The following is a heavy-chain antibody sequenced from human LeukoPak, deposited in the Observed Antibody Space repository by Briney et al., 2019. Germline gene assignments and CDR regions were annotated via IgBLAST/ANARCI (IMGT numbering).Heavy chain of an antibody. CDR2: ISGSGGST. CDR3: AKDRFLYIVVAYMDV. J-gene: IGHJ6*03. D-gene: IGHD2-2*01. V-gene: IGHV3-23*01. Sequence: GGSLRLSCATSGFTFTNYWMTWVRQAPGKGLEWVSAISGSGGSTYYADSVKGRFTISRDNSKNTLYLQMNSLRAEDTAVYYCAKDRFLYIVVAYMDVWGKGTTVTVSS. CDR1: GFTFTNYW.